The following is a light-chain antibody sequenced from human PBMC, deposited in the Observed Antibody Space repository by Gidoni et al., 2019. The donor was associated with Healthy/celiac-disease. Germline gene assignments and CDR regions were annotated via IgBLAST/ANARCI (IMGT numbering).Light chain of an antibody. V-gene: IGKV1-NL1*01. CDR1: QGISNS. CDR3: QQYYSTPQT. CDR2: AAS. J-gene: IGKJ1*01. Sequence: DPQMTESPSSLSASVGDRVTITCRASQGISNSLDWYQQKPGKAPKLLLYAASRLESGVPSRFSGSGSGTDFTLTISSLQPEDFATYYCQQYYSTPQTFXXXTKVEIK.